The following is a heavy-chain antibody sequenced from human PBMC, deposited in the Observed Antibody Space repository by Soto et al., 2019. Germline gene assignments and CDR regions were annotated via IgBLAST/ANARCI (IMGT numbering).Heavy chain of an antibody. Sequence: GESLKISCQCSGYTFSNFWIGWVRQLPGKGLEWMGIIYPDDHETRYSPSFHGKVTISADKSINTAYLQWNSLEASDTAFYFCARGPRSSPYFDYWGQGALVTVSS. CDR3: ARGPRSSPYFDY. D-gene: IGHD6-13*01. CDR2: IYPDDHET. V-gene: IGHV5-51*01. CDR1: GYTFSNFW. J-gene: IGHJ4*02.